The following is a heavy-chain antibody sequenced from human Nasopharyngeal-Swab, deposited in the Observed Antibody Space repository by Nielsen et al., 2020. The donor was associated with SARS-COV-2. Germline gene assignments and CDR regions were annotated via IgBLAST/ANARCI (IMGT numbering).Heavy chain of an antibody. D-gene: IGHD6-13*01. CDR2: ITSDSDDK. V-gene: IGHV3-21*01. J-gene: IGHJ2*01. CDR3: ARDPLSSWQAIGNWYFDL. CDR1: GFVFNHYS. Sequence: GGSLRLSCAASGFVFNHYSMNWVRQAPGKGLEWVSSITSDSDDKYYADSLKGRFTISRDNAKNSLYLQLNSLRAEDTAVYYCARDPLSSWQAIGNWYFDLWGRGTLVTVSS.